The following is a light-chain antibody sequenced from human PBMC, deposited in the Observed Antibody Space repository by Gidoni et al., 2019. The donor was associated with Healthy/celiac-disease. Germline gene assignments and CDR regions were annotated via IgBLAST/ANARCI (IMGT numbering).Light chain of an antibody. CDR2: GAS. J-gene: IGKJ4*01. V-gene: IGKV3-20*01. CDR3: QQYGSSPLT. CDR1: QSVSSSY. Sequence: VLPQPPGTLSLSPGERATLSCRASQSVSSSYLAWYQQKPGQAPRILIYGASSRATGIPDRFSGSGSGTDFTLTISRLEPEDFAVYYCQQYGSSPLTFGGGTKVEIK.